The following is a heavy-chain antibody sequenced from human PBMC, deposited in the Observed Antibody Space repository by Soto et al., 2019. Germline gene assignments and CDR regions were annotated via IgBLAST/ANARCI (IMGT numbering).Heavy chain of an antibody. D-gene: IGHD3-3*01. J-gene: IGHJ4*02. CDR2: TYYRSKWYD. V-gene: IGHV6-1*01. CDR3: ARVILEHQMYHFDA. CDR1: GDSVSSNIAA. Sequence: PSQTVSLTSAISGDSVSSNIAAWNWIRQSPSRGLEWLWRTYYRSKWYDDYALSVKSRITINPDTSKNQFSLQLNSVTPEDTAVYYCARVILEHQMYHFDAWGQGTLVTVSS.